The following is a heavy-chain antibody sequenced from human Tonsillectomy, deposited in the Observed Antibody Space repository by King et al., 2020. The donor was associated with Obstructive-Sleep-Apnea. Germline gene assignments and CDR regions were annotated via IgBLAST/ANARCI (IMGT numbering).Heavy chain of an antibody. CDR1: GFTFSSYA. V-gene: IGHV3-23*04. Sequence: VQLVESGGGLVQPGGSLRLSCAASGFTFSSYAMCWVRQAPGKGLEWVSAISGSGGSTYYADSVKGRFTISRDNSKNTLFLQMNSLSAEDTAVYYCAKGGGWYGGYFQHWGQGTLVTVSS. CDR3: AKGGGWYGGYFQH. CDR2: ISGSGGST. D-gene: IGHD6-19*01. J-gene: IGHJ1*01.